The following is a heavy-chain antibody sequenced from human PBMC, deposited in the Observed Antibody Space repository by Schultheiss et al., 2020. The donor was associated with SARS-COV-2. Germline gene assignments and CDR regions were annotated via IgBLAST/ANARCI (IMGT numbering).Heavy chain of an antibody. Sequence: SETLSLTCTVSGGSISSGGYYWSWIRQHPGKGLEWIGYISYSGSTYYNPSLKSRVTISVDTSKNQFSLKLNSATATDTAVYYCARHSDPSGYYYLFDYWGQGSLVTVSS. J-gene: IGHJ4*02. D-gene: IGHD3-22*01. CDR1: GGSISSGGYY. V-gene: IGHV4-31*03. CDR3: ARHSDPSGYYYLFDY. CDR2: ISYSGST.